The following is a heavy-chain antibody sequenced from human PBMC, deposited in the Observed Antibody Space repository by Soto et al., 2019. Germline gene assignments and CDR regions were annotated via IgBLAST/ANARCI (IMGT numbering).Heavy chain of an antibody. J-gene: IGHJ4*02. Sequence: SETLSLTCSVSGGSISTTDYYWSWIRQPPGKGLEWIGYIHYSGTTYSNPSLKSRVSISRDTSKNEFSLKLTSVSAADTATYYCVGDNYGDYYSWGQGTLVPVSS. V-gene: IGHV4-30-4*01. CDR3: VGDNYGDYYS. D-gene: IGHD4-17*01. CDR2: IHYSGTT. CDR1: GGSISTTDYY.